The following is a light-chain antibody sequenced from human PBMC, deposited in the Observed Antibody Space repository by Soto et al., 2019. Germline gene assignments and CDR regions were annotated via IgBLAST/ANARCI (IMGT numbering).Light chain of an antibody. CDR2: AAT. CDR3: HHFGSSPET. V-gene: IGKV3-20*01. J-gene: IGKJ1*01. CDR1: QSVADSY. Sequence: EVVLTQSPGTLSLSPGERATLSCRASQSVADSYLAWYQQKPGRASRLLFYAATRRATGIPDRFSGSGSGTDFTLTISTLEPDYFAVYYCHHFGSSPETFGQGTKVE.